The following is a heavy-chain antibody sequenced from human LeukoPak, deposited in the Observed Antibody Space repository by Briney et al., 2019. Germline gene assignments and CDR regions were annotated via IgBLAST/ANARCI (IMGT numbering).Heavy chain of an antibody. V-gene: IGHV3-21*01. CDR2: ISSSSSYI. Sequence: PGGSLRLSCAASGFTFSSYSMNWVRQARGKGLEWVSSISSSSSYIYYADSVKGRFTISRDNAKNTLHLQMSSLRAEDTAVYYCARSKDGAFDIWGQGTMVTVSS. CDR3: ARSKDGAFDI. J-gene: IGHJ3*02. CDR1: GFTFSSYS.